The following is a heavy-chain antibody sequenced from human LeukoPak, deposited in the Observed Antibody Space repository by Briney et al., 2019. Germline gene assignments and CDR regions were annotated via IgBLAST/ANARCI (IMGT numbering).Heavy chain of an antibody. CDR2: IIPIFGIA. CDR3: ARGPIVVVVAAYFDY. V-gene: IGHV1-69*04. CDR1: GGTFSSYA. Sequence: ASVKVSCKASGGTFSSYAISWVRQALGQGLEWMGRIIPIFGIANYAQKFQGRVTITADKSTSTAYMELSSLRSEDTAVYYCARGPIVVVVAAYFDYWGQGTLVTVSS. D-gene: IGHD2-15*01. J-gene: IGHJ4*02.